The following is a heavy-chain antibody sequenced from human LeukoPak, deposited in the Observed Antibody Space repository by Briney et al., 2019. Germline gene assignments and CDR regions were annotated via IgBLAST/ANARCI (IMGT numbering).Heavy chain of an antibody. Sequence: ASVKVSCKASGYTFTSYGISWVRQAPGQGLEGMGWISAYNGNTNHAQKLQGRVTMTTDTSTSTAYMELRSLRSDDTAVYYCARELSRFLELDYWGQGTLVTVSS. D-gene: IGHD3-3*01. CDR1: GYTFTSYG. J-gene: IGHJ4*02. CDR2: ISAYNGNT. V-gene: IGHV1-18*01. CDR3: ARELSRFLELDY.